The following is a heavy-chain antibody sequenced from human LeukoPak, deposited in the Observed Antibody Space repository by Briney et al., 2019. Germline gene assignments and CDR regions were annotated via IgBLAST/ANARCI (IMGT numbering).Heavy chain of an antibody. J-gene: IGHJ4*02. D-gene: IGHD2-2*01. V-gene: IGHV4-31*03. CDR1: GASISSGGHY. CDR2: IYYSGST. CDR3: ARGGVPAAIAY. Sequence: SETLSLTCTVSGASISSGGHYWSWIRQHPGKGLEWIGYIYYSGSTYYNPSLKSRVTMSVDTSKNQFSLNLSSVTAADTAVYYCARGGVPAAIAYWGRGTLVTVSS.